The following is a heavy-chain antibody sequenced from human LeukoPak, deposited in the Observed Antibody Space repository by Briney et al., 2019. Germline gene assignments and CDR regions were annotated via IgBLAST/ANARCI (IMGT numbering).Heavy chain of an antibody. CDR1: GYTFTSYD. Sequence: GASVKVSCKASGYTFTSYDINWVRQATGQGLEWMGWMNPNSGNTGYAQKFQGRVTMTRNTSISTAYMELSSLRSEDTAVYYCARDRITIFGVGNYYYYYMDVWGKGTTVTVSS. D-gene: IGHD3-3*01. J-gene: IGHJ6*03. CDR3: ARDRITIFGVGNYYYYYMDV. V-gene: IGHV1-8*01. CDR2: MNPNSGNT.